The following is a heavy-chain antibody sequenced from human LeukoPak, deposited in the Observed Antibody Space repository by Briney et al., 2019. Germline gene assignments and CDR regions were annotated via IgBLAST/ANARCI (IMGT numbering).Heavy chain of an antibody. V-gene: IGHV4-34*01. J-gene: IGHJ6*02. D-gene: IGHD3-10*01. CDR1: GGSFSGYY. Sequence: SETLSLTCAVYGGSFSGYYWSWIRQPPGKGLEWIGEINHSGSTNYNPSLKRRVTISVDTSKNQFSLKLSSVTAADTAVYYCARGGMVRGVSSRRYYGMDVWGQGTTVTVSS. CDR2: INHSGST. CDR3: ARGGMVRGVSSRRYYGMDV.